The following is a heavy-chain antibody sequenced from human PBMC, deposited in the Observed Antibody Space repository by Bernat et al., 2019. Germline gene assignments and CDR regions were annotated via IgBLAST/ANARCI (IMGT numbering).Heavy chain of an antibody. CDR2: IYYSGST. V-gene: IGHV4-31*03. J-gene: IGHJ3*02. CDR3: ARARAPMTHPFSDFDI. D-gene: IGHD3-22*01. Sequence: QLQLQESGPGLVKPSQTLSLTCTVSGGSISSGGYYWSWIRQHPGKGLEWIGCIYYSGSTYYNPSLKSRVTISVDTSKNQFSLKLSSVTAADTAVYYCARARAPMTHPFSDFDIWGQGTMVTVSS. CDR1: GGSISSGGYY.